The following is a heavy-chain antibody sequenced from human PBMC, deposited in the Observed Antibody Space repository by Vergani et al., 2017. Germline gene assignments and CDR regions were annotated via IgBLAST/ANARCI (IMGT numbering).Heavy chain of an antibody. CDR2: ILGSGTA. V-gene: IGHV4-61*02. J-gene: IGHJ4*02. CDR1: CASMSSVGYY. CDR3: ARGIRAAGYSGPDS. D-gene: IGHD1-26*01. Sequence: QVQLQESGPGLVKPSQTLSLTCTVSCASMSSVGYYWTWIRQSAGKILEWIGDILGSGTANYNPSFQGRVSMSVATSKNQFSLTLSSMNATDTAVYYCARGIRAAGYSGPDSWGQGTRVTVSS.